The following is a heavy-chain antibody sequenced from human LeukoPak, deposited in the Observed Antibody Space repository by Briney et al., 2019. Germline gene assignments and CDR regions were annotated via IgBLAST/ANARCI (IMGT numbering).Heavy chain of an antibody. V-gene: IGHV1-8*01. D-gene: IGHD2-2*01. CDR3: ARLIVVVPAADSKNYYYYYMDV. CDR2: MNPNSGNI. CDR1: GYTFTSYD. Sequence: ASVKVSCKASGYTFTSYDINWVRQATGQGLEWMGWMNPNSGNIGYAQKFQGRVTMTRNTSISTAYMELSSLRSEDTAVYYCARLIVVVPAADSKNYYYYYMDVWGKGTTVTISS. J-gene: IGHJ6*03.